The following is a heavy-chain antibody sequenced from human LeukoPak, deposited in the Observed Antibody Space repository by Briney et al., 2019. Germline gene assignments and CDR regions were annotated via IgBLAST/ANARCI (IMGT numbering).Heavy chain of an antibody. CDR2: IYYSGST. D-gene: IGHD2-2*01. V-gene: IGHV4-31*03. Sequence: PSETLSLTCTVSGGSISSGGYYWSWIRQHPGKGLEWIGYIYYSGSTYYNPSLKSRVTISVDTSKNQFSLKLSSVTAADTAVYYCAVVPAASEGWFDPWGQGTLVTVSS. CDR1: GGSISSGGYY. J-gene: IGHJ5*02. CDR3: AVVPAASEGWFDP.